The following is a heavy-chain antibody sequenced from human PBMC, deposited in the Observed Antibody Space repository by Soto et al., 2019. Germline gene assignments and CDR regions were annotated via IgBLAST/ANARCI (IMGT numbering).Heavy chain of an antibody. V-gene: IGHV6-1*01. CDR2: TYFRSKWYN. Sequence: PSQTLSLTCATSGDSVSSNTASWNWIRQSPSRGLEWLGRTYFRSKWYNDYAVSVKSRIIINPDTSNNQFSLQLNSVTPEDTAVYFCAKGDNLGPKTGYAFDPWGQGIMVTVS. J-gene: IGHJ5*02. CDR1: GDSVSSNTAS. D-gene: IGHD5-12*01. CDR3: AKGDNLGPKTGYAFDP.